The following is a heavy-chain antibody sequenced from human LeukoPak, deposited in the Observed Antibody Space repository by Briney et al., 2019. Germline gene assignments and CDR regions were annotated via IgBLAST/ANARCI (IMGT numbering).Heavy chain of an antibody. CDR1: GGTFSSYA. CDR3: ARDRWAYYDSSGYFNWFDP. Sequence: ASVKVSCKASGGTFSSYAISWVRQAPGQGLEWMGGIIPILGTANYAQKLRGRVTMTTDTSTSTAYMELRSLRSDDTAVYYCARDRWAYYDSSGYFNWFDPWGQGTLVTVSS. V-gene: IGHV1-69*10. CDR2: IIPILGTA. D-gene: IGHD3-22*01. J-gene: IGHJ5*02.